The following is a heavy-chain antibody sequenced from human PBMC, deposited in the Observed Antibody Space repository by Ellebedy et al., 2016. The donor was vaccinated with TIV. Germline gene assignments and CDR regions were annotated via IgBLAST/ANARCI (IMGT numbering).Heavy chain of an antibody. CDR2: ISWDGSNK. J-gene: IGHJ4*02. CDR3: ARDGGCSTTNCYIDY. V-gene: IGHV3-30*03. Sequence: PGGSLRLSCAASGFTFSDHYMDRVRQAPGKGLEWVTLISWDGSNKYYADSGKGRFTISRDDSRNTLFLQMNSLRPEDTAVYYCARDGGCSTTNCYIDYWGQGTLVTVSS. CDR1: GFTFSDHY. D-gene: IGHD2-2*02.